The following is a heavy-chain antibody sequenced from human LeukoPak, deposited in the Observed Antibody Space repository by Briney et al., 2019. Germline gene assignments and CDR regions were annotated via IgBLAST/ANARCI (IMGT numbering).Heavy chain of an antibody. CDR3: ARASYSTGWSSKY. CDR1: GFTFGSYW. D-gene: IGHD6-19*01. V-gene: IGHV3-7*04. J-gene: IGHJ4*02. CDR2: IKQDGNEK. Sequence: GGSLRLSCAASGFTFGSYWMSWVRQAPGKGLEWVANIKQDGNEKYYVDSVKGRFTISRDNAKNSLCLQMSSLRAEDTAVYYCARASYSTGWSSKYWGQGTLVTVSS.